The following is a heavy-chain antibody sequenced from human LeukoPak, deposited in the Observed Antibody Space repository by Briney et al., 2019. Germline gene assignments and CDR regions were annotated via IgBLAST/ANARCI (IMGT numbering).Heavy chain of an antibody. CDR1: GGSISSYY. CDR2: INHSGST. Sequence: PSETLSLTCTVSGGSISSYYRSWIRQPPGKGLEWIGEINHSGSTNYNPSLKSRVTISVDTSKNQFSLKLSSVTAADTAVYYCARELWYYYDSSGYYRRYFYFDYWGQGTLVTVSS. D-gene: IGHD3-22*01. V-gene: IGHV4-34*01. CDR3: ARELWYYYDSSGYYRRYFYFDY. J-gene: IGHJ4*02.